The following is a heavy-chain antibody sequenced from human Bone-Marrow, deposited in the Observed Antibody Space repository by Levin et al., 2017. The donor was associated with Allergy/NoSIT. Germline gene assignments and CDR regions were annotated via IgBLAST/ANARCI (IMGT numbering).Heavy chain of an antibody. Sequence: AGGSLRLSCAASGFTFSTYGMHWVRQAPGKGLEWVALIPNDGSNEYYADSVKGRFIISRDNSKNAFYLQMNNLRVEDTAVYYCAKAGRGDAHEAFDYWGLGTLVTVSS. CDR2: IPNDGSNE. CDR3: AKAGRGDAHEAFDY. J-gene: IGHJ4*02. CDR1: GFTFSTYG. D-gene: IGHD2-21*01. V-gene: IGHV3-30*18.